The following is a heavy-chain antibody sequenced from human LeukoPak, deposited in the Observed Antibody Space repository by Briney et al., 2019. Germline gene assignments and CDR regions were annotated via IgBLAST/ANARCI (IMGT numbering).Heavy chain of an antibody. CDR1: GLTFTIYE. Sequence: PGGSLRLSCVASGLTFTIYEMNWVRQAPGKGLEWVSHIGRGGSPIYYADSVKGRFTISRDNAKQSLYLQMKHLRPEDKGVYYCXXXLDYWGXGTLVSVSS. V-gene: IGHV3-48*03. CDR3: XXXLDY. J-gene: IGHJ4*02. CDR2: IGRGGSPI.